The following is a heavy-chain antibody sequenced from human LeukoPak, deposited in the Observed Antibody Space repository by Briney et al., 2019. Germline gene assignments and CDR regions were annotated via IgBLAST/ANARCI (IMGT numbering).Heavy chain of an antibody. CDR1: GLNLSTSW. Sequence: GGPLTLSGAASGLNLSTSWMHRVRQALGKGLVWVSRINTDGSSTTYADSVKGRFTISRDNAKNTLYLQMNSLRVEDTAVYYCARGFDIWGQGTMVTVSS. J-gene: IGHJ3*02. CDR2: INTDGSST. V-gene: IGHV3-74*01. CDR3: ARGFDI.